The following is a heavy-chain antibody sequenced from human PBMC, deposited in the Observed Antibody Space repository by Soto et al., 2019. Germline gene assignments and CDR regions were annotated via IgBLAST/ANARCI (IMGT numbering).Heavy chain of an antibody. CDR1: GFTFDSYA. J-gene: IGHJ4*02. V-gene: IGHV3-23*01. CDR2: ITGNGVNT. Sequence: EVPLLESGGKLVQSGGSLRLSCAASGFTFDSYAMNWVRQAPGKGLEWVSVITGNGVNTYYADSVEGRFTVSRDNSKDTLYLEMSSLRVEDTAIYFCAKGRAFGGAFDDWGQGTLVTVSS. D-gene: IGHD3-16*01. CDR3: AKGRAFGGAFDD.